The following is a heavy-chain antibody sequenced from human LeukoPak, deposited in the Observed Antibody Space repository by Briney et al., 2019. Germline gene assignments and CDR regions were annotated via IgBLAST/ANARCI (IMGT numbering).Heavy chain of an antibody. D-gene: IGHD3-16*01. CDR3: VKDKIWGEDYFDY. CDR1: GFTFSSYG. J-gene: IGHJ4*02. CDR2: IRYEGSNK. V-gene: IGHV3-30*02. Sequence: GGSLRLSCAASGFTFSSYGMHWVRQAPGKGLEWVAFIRYEGSNKYYADSVKGRFTISRDNSKNTLYLQMNSLRAEDTAVYYCVKDKIWGEDYFDYWGQGTLVTVSS.